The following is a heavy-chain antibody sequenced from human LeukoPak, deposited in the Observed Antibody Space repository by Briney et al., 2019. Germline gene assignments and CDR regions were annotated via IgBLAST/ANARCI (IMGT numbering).Heavy chain of an antibody. CDR2: IYSGGDT. CDR1: GFTVSGNY. V-gene: IGHV3-53*01. Sequence: GGSLRLSCAASGFTVSGNYMSWFRQAPGKGLECVAVIYSGGDTYYADSVKGRFTISRDKSKNGLYLQMNSLRAEDTAVYYCANLLTVVTYYFDYWGQGTLVTVSS. J-gene: IGHJ4*02. CDR3: ANLLTVVTYYFDY. D-gene: IGHD4-23*01.